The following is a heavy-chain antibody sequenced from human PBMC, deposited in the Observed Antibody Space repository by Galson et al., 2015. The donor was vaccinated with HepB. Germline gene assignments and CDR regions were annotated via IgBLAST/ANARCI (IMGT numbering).Heavy chain of an antibody. CDR2: IIPIFGTA. V-gene: IGHV1-69*13. D-gene: IGHD3-3*01. J-gene: IGHJ6*03. CDR3: ASSPGDDFWSGYYYYYYYMDV. CDR1: GGTFSSYA. Sequence: SVKVSCKASGGTFSSYAISWVRQAPGQGLEWMGGIIPIFGTANYAQKFQGRVMITADESTSTAYMELSSLRSEDTAVYYCASSPGDDFWSGYYYYYYYMDVWGKGTTVTVSS.